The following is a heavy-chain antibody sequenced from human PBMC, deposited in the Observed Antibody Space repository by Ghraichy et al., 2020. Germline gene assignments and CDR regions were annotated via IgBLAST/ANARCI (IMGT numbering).Heavy chain of an antibody. CDR1: GFTFDDYG. D-gene: IGHD5-12*01. CDR3: ARGDGYDSYWYFDL. J-gene: IGHJ2*01. Sequence: GGSLRLSCAASGFTFDDYGMSWVRQAPGKGLEWVSGINWNGGSTGYADSVKGRFTISRDNAKNSLYLQINSLRVEDTALYHCARGDGYDSYWYFDLWGRGTLVTVSS. CDR2: INWNGGST. V-gene: IGHV3-20*01.